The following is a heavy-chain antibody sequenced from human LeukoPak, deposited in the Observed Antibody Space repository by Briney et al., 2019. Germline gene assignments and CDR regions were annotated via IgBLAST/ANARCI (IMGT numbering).Heavy chain of an antibody. CDR2: MYSNGNA. J-gene: IGHJ4*02. Sequence: PSETLSLNCTVAGVSISGGGSYWTWIRQHPGKGLEWISYMYSNGNAYYNPSLQSRLTISLDTSKKHFSLKMTSMTAADTALYFCARHFGSLLDHWGQGILVTVSS. CDR1: GVSISGGGSY. CDR3: ARHFGSLLDH. V-gene: IGHV4-31*03. D-gene: IGHD2-15*01.